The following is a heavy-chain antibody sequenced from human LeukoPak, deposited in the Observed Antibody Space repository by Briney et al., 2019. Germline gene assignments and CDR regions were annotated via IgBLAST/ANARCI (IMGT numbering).Heavy chain of an antibody. CDR1: GGSISSYY. CDR2: IYYSGST. V-gene: IGHV4-59*12. CDR3: ARDEEGALDY. D-gene: IGHD1-26*01. J-gene: IGHJ4*02. Sequence: SETLFLTCTVSGGSISSYYWRWIRQPPGKGLEWIGYIYYSGSTKYNPSPKRRVTISVDPSKNQLSLKLCSVPAADTAVYYCARDEEGALDYWGQGTLVTVSS.